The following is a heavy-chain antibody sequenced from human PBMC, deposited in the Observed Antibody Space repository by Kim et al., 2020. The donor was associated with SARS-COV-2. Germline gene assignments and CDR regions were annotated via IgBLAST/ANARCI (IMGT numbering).Heavy chain of an antibody. CDR3: ARNIRGVVLIFYFDS. CDR2: IYSPGGT. CDR1: GGSITTSSYY. V-gene: IGHV4-39*01. D-gene: IGHD3-10*01. Sequence: SETLSLTCTVSGGSITTSSYYWAWIRQPPGRDLEWIGSIYSPGGTFYNPSLQGRVTMSVDTSKNQFSLKLTYVTAADTAVYYCARNIRGVVLIFYFDSWGQGTLVTVSS. J-gene: IGHJ4*02.